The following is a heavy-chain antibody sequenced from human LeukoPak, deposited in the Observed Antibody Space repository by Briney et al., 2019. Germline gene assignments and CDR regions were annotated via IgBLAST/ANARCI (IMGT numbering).Heavy chain of an antibody. V-gene: IGHV3-23*01. Sequence: GGSLRLSCAASGFNFNSYTMNWVRQAPGKGLQWVANILASGSPTYYADSVKGRFIISRDNSKDTVYLQMNSLRVEDTAIYYCAKDLRPDGVDNFDHWGQGILVTVSS. D-gene: IGHD2-8*01. J-gene: IGHJ4*02. CDR2: ILASGSPT. CDR1: GFNFNSYT. CDR3: AKDLRPDGVDNFDH.